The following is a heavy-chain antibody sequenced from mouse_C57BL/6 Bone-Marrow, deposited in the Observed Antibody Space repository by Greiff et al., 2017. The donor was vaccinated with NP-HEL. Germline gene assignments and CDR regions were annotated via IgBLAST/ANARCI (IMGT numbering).Heavy chain of an antibody. CDR3: ARDFLHYYGSRYFDV. Sequence: QVQLQQPGAELVKPGASVKMSCKASGYTFTSYWITWVKQRPGQGLEWIGDIYPGSGSTNYNEKFKSKATLTVDTSSSTAYMQLSSLTSEDSAVYYCARDFLHYYGSRYFDVWGTGTTVTVSS. V-gene: IGHV1-55*01. CDR1: GYTFTSYW. D-gene: IGHD1-1*01. J-gene: IGHJ1*03. CDR2: IYPGSGST.